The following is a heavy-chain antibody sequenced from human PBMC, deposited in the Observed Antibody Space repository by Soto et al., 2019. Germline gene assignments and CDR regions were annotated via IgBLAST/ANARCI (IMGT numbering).Heavy chain of an antibody. CDR3: ARVETASFEDLVYFDP. D-gene: IGHD3-10*01. Sequence: ASVKVSCKASGYTFTGYYMHWVRQAPGQGLEWMGWINPNSGGTNYAQKFQGRVTMTRDTSISTAYMELSRLRSDDTAVYYCARVETASFEDLVYFDPWGQGTLVTVSS. J-gene: IGHJ5*02. V-gene: IGHV1-2*02. CDR2: INPNSGGT. CDR1: GYTFTGYY.